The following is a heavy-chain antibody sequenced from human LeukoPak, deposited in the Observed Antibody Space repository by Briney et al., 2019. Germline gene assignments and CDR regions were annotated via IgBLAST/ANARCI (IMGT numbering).Heavy chain of an antibody. CDR1: GYTFTNYG. CDR2: ISAYNGYT. CDR3: ATAVLSGSYSHPPES. Sequence: ASVKVSCKASGYTFTNYGISWVRQAPGQGLEWMGWISAYNGYTDYAQKLQFRVTMATDTSTSTAYMELRSLRSDDTAVYYCATAVLSGSYSHPPESWGQGTLVTVSS. J-gene: IGHJ4*02. V-gene: IGHV1-18*01. D-gene: IGHD1-26*01.